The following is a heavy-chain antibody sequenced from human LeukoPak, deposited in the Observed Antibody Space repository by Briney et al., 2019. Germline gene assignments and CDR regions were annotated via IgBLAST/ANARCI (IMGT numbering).Heavy chain of an antibody. V-gene: IGHV3-23*01. J-gene: IGHJ6*02. CDR2: ISDTGNT. Sequence: PGGSLRLSCAASGFTLSSYAMSWVRQAPGKGLEWVSAISDTGNTYHADSVKGRFTISRDSSKNTLFLQMNRLRPEDAAVYYCAKDPRRVIDVWGQGTTVTISS. CDR3: AKDPRRVIDV. CDR1: GFTLSSYA.